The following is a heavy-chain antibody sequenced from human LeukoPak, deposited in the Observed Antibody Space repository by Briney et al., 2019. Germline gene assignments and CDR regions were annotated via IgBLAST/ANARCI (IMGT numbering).Heavy chain of an antibody. J-gene: IGHJ4*02. CDR3: ARGKRHAFGELLSDY. CDR2: IHYSGST. D-gene: IGHD3-10*01. Sequence: PSETLSLTCAVSGGSISSYYWSWIRQPPGRGLEWIGSIHYSGSTSYNSSLKSRVTMSIDTSKNQFSLKLSSVTPADTAVYYCARGKRHAFGELLSDYWGQGTLVTVSS. V-gene: IGHV4-59*01. CDR1: GGSISSYY.